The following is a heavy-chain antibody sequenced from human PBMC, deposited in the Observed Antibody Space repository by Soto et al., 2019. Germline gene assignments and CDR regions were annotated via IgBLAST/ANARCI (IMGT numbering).Heavy chain of an antibody. CDR3: ASMGIAARPSLYY. Sequence: SETLSLTCTVSGGSISSYYWSWIRQPPGKGLEWIGYIYYSGSTNYNPSLKSRVTISVDTSKNQFSLKLSSVTAADTAVYYCASMGIAARPSLYYWGQGTLVTVS. CDR2: IYYSGST. V-gene: IGHV4-59*01. D-gene: IGHD6-6*01. CDR1: GGSISSYY. J-gene: IGHJ4*02.